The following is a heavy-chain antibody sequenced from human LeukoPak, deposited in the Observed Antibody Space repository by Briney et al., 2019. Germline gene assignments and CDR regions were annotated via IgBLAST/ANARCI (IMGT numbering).Heavy chain of an antibody. CDR3: AKDGQTSFRATDYSYYMDV. J-gene: IGHJ6*03. CDR1: GFTFSSYS. Sequence: PGGSLRLSCAASGFTFSSYSMNWVRQAPGKGLEWVSSISSSSSYIYYADSVKGRFTISRDNAKNSLYLQMNSLRAEDTAVYYCAKDGQTSFRATDYSYYMDVWGKGTTVTASS. CDR2: ISSSSSYI. D-gene: IGHD1-1*01. V-gene: IGHV3-21*01.